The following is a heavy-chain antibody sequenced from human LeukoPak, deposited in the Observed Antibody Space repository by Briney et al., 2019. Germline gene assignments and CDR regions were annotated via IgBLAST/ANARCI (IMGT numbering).Heavy chain of an antibody. Sequence: SGGSLRLSCAASGFTFSSYEMNWVRQGPGKGLVWVSRINTDGSTTHYADSVKGRFTISRDNAKNTLYMQMSSLRAEDTAVYYCARDVGSSSVMNLWGEGTTVTVSS. CDR3: ARDVGSSSVMNL. J-gene: IGHJ6*03. V-gene: IGHV3-74*01. D-gene: IGHD6-6*01. CDR2: INTDGSTT. CDR1: GFTFSSYE.